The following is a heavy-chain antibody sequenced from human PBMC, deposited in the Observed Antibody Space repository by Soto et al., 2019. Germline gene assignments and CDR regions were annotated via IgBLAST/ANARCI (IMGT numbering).Heavy chain of an antibody. CDR3: ARDFGSSGHWFDP. CDR1: GFTFSSYW. D-gene: IGHD3-22*01. CDR2: INGEGSTT. J-gene: IGHJ5*02. V-gene: IGHV3-74*01. Sequence: GGSLRLSCAASGFTFSSYWMHWVRQAPGKGLVWVSRINGEGSTTNYADSVKGRFTISRDNAKNTLYLQMNSLRAEDAAVYYCARDFGSSGHWFDPWGQGTLVTVSS.